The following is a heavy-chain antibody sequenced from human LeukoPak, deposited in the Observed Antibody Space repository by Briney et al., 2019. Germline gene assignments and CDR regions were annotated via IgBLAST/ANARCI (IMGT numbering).Heavy chain of an antibody. J-gene: IGHJ4*02. CDR1: GFTFSNYW. CDR3: ARGGVAGTFDY. V-gene: IGHV3-74*01. D-gene: IGHD6-19*01. Sequence: GGSLRLSCAASGFTFSNYWMLSVRQAPGKGLVWVSRINNDGGSTAYADSVKGRFTISRDNAKNALYLQMNSLRDDDTAVYYCARGGVAGTFDYWGQGTLVTVSS. CDR2: INNDGGST.